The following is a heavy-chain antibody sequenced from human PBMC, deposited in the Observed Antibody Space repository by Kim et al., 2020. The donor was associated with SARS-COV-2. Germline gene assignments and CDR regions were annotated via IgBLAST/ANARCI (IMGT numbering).Heavy chain of an antibody. J-gene: IGHJ4*02. D-gene: IGHD4-17*01. CDR1: GFTFSNYA. CDR2: ISSAGGST. CDR3: AKVSRASPHYDFDL. V-gene: IGHV3-23*01. Sequence: GGSLRLSCEASGFTFSNYALTWVRQAPGKGLEWVSGISSAGGSTYYAESVKGRFTISRDNSKITLYLQMNSLRAEDTAVYFCAKVSRASPHYDFDLWGQG.